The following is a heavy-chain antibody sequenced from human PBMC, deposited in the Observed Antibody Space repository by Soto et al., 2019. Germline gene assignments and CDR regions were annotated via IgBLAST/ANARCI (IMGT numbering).Heavy chain of an antibody. CDR3: ARASQWLVRLYYYYGMDV. J-gene: IGHJ6*02. Sequence: SVKVCCKASGGTFSSYAISWVRQAPGQGLEWMGGIIPIFGTANYAQKFQGRVTITADESTSTAYMELSSLRSEDTAVYYCARASQWLVRLYYYYGMDVWRQRTTVTVSS. CDR2: IIPIFGTA. V-gene: IGHV1-69*13. CDR1: GGTFSSYA. D-gene: IGHD6-19*01.